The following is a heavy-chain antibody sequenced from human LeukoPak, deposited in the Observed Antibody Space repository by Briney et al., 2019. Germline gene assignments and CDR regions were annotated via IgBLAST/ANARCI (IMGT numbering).Heavy chain of an antibody. CDR1: GFTFSYHW. CDR3: AKDSHSKGDF. D-gene: IGHD6-13*01. J-gene: IGHJ4*02. V-gene: IGHV3-7*01. Sequence: GGSLRLSCAASGFTFSYHWMTWVRQAPGRGLEWVANIKNDGAVKNYVDSVKGRFTISRDNAKNSLYLQMNSLRAEDTAVYYCAKDSHSKGDFWGQGVLVTVSS. CDR2: IKNDGAVK.